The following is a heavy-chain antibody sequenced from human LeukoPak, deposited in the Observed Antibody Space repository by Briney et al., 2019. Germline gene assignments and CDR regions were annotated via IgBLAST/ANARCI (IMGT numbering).Heavy chain of an antibody. CDR3: AKEGHSYPVNYFDS. D-gene: IGHD5-12*01. CDR2: ISGTGGTT. V-gene: IGHV3-23*01. CDR1: GFSFSNYA. J-gene: IGHJ4*02. Sequence: GGSLRLSCAAAGFSFSNYAMSWVRQAPGKGLEWVSSISGTGGTTYSADSVKGRFTISRDNSKNTVSLQMNSVRAEDTAVYYCAKEGHSYPVNYFDSWGQGNPVTVSS.